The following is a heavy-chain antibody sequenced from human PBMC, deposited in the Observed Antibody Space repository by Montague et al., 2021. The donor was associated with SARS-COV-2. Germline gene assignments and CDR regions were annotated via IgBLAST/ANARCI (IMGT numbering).Heavy chain of an antibody. CDR3: ARVGRQQLVRLSGMDV. V-gene: IGHV4-39*07. CDR2: IYYSGGT. Sequence: SETLYLTCTVSGGSISSSNYYWGWIRQLPGKGLEWIGSIYYSGGTYYNPSLKSRVTISVDTSKNQFSLKLSPVTAADTAVHYCARVGRQQLVRLSGMDVWGQGTTVTVSS. D-gene: IGHD6-13*01. CDR1: GGSISSSNYY. J-gene: IGHJ6*02.